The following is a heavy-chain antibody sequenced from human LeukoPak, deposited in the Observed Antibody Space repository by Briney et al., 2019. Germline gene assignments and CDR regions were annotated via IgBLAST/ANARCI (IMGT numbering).Heavy chain of an antibody. Sequence: GGSLRLSCAASGFTFDDYGMSGVRQAPGKGLEWVSGINWNGGSTGYADSVKGRFTISRDNAKNSLYLQMNSLRAEDTAVYYCARDLKNDILTGYYTPYYYYYMDVWGKGTTVTVSS. CDR3: ARDLKNDILTGYYTPYYYYYMDV. V-gene: IGHV3-20*04. CDR1: GFTFDDYG. CDR2: INWNGGST. J-gene: IGHJ6*03. D-gene: IGHD3-9*01.